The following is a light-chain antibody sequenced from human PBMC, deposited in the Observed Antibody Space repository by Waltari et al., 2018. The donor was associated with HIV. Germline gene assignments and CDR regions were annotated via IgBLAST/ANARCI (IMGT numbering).Light chain of an antibody. V-gene: IGLV2-23*02. CDR1: SSDVGGYNY. Sequence: QSALTQPASVSGSPGPSITISCTGTSSDVGGYNYVYWYQQHPGKAPKLMIYDVSQRPSGVSIRFSGSKSGNTASLTISGLQAEDEADYYCCSYAGTSTWVFGGGTQLTVL. CDR3: CSYAGTSTWV. J-gene: IGLJ3*02. CDR2: DVS.